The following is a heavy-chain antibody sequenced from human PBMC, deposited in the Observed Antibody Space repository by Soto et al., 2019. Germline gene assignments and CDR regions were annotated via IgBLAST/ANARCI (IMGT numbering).Heavy chain of an antibody. J-gene: IGHJ5*02. CDR1: GYTFTSYG. V-gene: IGHV1-69*13. D-gene: IGHD3-22*01. CDR2: IIPIFGTA. Sequence: SGKVSCKASGYTFTSYGISWVRQAPGQGLEWMGGIIPIFGTANYAQKFQGRVTITADESTSTAYMELSSLRSEDTAVYYCARAVFPHYYDSSGYPSWFDPWGQGTLVTVSS. CDR3: ARAVFPHYYDSSGYPSWFDP.